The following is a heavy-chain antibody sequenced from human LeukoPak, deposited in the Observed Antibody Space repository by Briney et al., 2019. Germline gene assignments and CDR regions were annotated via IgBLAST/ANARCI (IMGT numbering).Heavy chain of an antibody. Sequence: GGSLRLSCAASGFTFSSYAMSWVRQAPGKGLEWVSAISGSGGSTYYADSVKGRFTISRDNSKNTLYLQMNSLRAEDTAVYYCAKLRDCSSTSCWANFDYWGQGTLVTVSS. J-gene: IGHJ4*02. V-gene: IGHV3-23*01. CDR3: AKLRDCSSTSCWANFDY. CDR2: ISGSGGST. CDR1: GFTFSSYA. D-gene: IGHD2-2*01.